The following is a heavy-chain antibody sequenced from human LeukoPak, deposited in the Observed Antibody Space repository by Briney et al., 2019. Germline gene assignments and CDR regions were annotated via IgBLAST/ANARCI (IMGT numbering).Heavy chain of an antibody. V-gene: IGHV1-2*02. CDR3: ARDYYDSSGYSSPDY. J-gene: IGHJ4*02. CDR2: INPNSGGT. D-gene: IGHD3-22*01. CDR1: GYTFTGYY. Sequence: ASVKVSCKASGYTFTGYYMHWVRQAPGQGLEWMGWINPNSGGTNYAQKFQGRVTMTRDTSISTAYMELSRLRSDDTAVYYCARDYYDSSGYSSPDYWGQGTLVTVSS.